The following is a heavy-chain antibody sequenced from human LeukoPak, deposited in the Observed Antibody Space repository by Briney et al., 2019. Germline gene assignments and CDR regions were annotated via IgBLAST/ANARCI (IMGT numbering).Heavy chain of an antibody. CDR3: ARANRDGYDFDY. J-gene: IGHJ4*02. Sequence: SETLSLTCTVSGGSLSSYYWSWIRQPPGKGLEWIGYIYYSGSTNYNPSLKSRVTISVDTSKNQFSLKLSSVTAADTAVYYCARANRDGYDFDYWGQGTLVTVSS. CDR1: GGSLSSYY. V-gene: IGHV4-59*12. CDR2: IYYSGST. D-gene: IGHD5-24*01.